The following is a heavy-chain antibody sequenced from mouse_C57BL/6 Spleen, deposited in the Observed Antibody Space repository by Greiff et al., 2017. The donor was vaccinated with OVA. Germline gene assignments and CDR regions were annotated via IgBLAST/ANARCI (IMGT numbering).Heavy chain of an antibody. CDR3: TRYRTTVVAGDFAY. CDR1: GYTFTDYE. J-gene: IGHJ3*01. V-gene: IGHV1-15*01. CDR2: IDPETGGT. D-gene: IGHD1-1*01. Sequence: QVQLQQSGAELVRPGASVTLSCKASGYTFTDYEMHWVKQTPVHGLEWIGAIDPETGGTAYNQKFKGKAILTADKSSSTAYMELRSLTSEDSAVYYCTRYRTTVVAGDFAYWGQGTLVTVSA.